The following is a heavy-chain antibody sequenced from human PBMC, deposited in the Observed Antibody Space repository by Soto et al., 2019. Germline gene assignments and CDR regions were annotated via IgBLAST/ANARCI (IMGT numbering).Heavy chain of an antibody. Sequence: QVQLVQSGAEVKKPGSSVKVSCKASGGTFSSYAISWVRQAPGQGLEWMGGIIPSFGTANYAQKFQGRVTITADESPSTAYMELSSLRSEDTAVYYCARDSGWELLRGYFDYWGQGTLVTVSS. CDR1: GGTFSSYA. D-gene: IGHD1-26*01. CDR3: ARDSGWELLRGYFDY. CDR2: IIPSFGTA. V-gene: IGHV1-69*01. J-gene: IGHJ4*02.